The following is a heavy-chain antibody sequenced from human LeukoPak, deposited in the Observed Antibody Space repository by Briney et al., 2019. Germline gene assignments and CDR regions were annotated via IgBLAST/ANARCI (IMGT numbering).Heavy chain of an antibody. CDR2: IYYSGST. V-gene: IGHV4-31*03. D-gene: IGHD2-2*03. J-gene: IGHJ4*02. CDR3: ARVPSGYCSSTSCFYFDH. Sequence: SETLSLTCTVFGGSISSGGYYWSWIRQHPGKGLEWIGYIYYSGSTHYNPSLKSRVTISVDTPKNQFSLKLSSVTAADTAVYYCARVPSGYCSSTSCFYFDHWGQGTLVTVSS. CDR1: GGSISSGGYY.